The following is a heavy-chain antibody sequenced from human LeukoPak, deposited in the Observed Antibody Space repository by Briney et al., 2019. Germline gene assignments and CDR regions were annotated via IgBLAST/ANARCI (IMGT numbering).Heavy chain of an antibody. D-gene: IGHD3-22*01. V-gene: IGHV1-18*04. CDR1: GYTFTSYY. Sequence: ASVKVSCKASGYTFTSYYMHWVRQAPGQGLEWMGWISAYNGNTNYAQKLQGRVTMTTDTSTSTAYMELRSLRSDDTAVYYCARVSHPYYDSSGYIDYWGQGTLVTVSS. J-gene: IGHJ4*02. CDR2: ISAYNGNT. CDR3: ARVSHPYYDSSGYIDY.